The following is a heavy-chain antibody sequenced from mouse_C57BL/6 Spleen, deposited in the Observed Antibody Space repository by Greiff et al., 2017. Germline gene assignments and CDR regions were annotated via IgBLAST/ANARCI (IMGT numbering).Heavy chain of an antibody. V-gene: IGHV1-18*01. D-gene: IGHD3-1*01. CDR3: ARWCSGWCCDV. J-gene: IGHJ1*03. Sequence: DVKLQESGPELVKPGASVKISCKASGYTFTDYNMHWVQQSPGKSLEWIGDINPNNGGTIYTQQFKGKATLTVDKSSSTAYLQLRSLTSEDTAADYCARWCSGWCCDVWGTGTTVTVSA. CDR2: INPNNGGT. CDR1: GYTFTDYN.